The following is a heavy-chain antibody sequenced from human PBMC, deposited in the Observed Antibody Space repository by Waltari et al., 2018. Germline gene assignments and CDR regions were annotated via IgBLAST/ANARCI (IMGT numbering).Heavy chain of an antibody. Sequence: EVQLVESGGGLVKPGGSLRLSCAASGFTFSSYSMNWVRQAPGKGLEWVSSISSSSSYIYYADSVKGRFTISRDNAKNSLYLQMNSLRAEDTAVYYCAKLSAARGWGSAFDIWGQGTMVTVSS. J-gene: IGHJ3*02. CDR3: AKLSAARGWGSAFDI. V-gene: IGHV3-21*01. CDR2: ISSSSSYI. D-gene: IGHD6-6*01. CDR1: GFTFSSYS.